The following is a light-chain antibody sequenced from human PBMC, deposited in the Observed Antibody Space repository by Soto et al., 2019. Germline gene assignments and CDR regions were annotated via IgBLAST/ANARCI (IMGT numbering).Light chain of an antibody. CDR3: QSYDSTTHVV. CDR1: SDSIASNY. CDR2: EDN. J-gene: IGLJ2*01. V-gene: IGLV6-57*04. Sequence: NFMLTQPPSVSESPGKTVTISCTRSSDSIASNYVQWYQQRPGSAPTIMIFEDNQRPSGVPDPFSCSIDSSSNSASLTISGLKTEDEADYYCQSYDSTTHVVFGGGTKLTVL.